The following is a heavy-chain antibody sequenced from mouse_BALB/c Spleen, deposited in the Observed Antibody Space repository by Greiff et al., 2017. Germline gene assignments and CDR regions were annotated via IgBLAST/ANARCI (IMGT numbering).Heavy chain of an antibody. V-gene: IGHV14-3*02. D-gene: IGHD2-12*01. CDR3: ARKDDEGFDY. J-gene: IGHJ2*01. CDR1: GFNIKDTY. CDR2: IDPANGNT. Sequence: EVQGVESGAELVKPGASVKLSCTASGFNIKDTYMHWVKQRPEQGLEWIGRIDPANGNTKYDPKFQGKATITADTSSNTAYLQLSSLTSEDTAVYYCARKDDEGFDYWGQGTTLTVSS.